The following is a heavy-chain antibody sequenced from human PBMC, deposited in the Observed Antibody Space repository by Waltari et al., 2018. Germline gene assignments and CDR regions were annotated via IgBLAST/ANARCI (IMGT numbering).Heavy chain of an antibody. V-gene: IGHV1-58*01. J-gene: IGHJ4*02. CDR3: AAARMVQGVIIAIDY. Sequence: QMQLVQSGPEVKKPGTSVKVSCKASGFTFTSSAVQWLRQARGQRLEWIGWIVVGSGNTNYAQKFQERVTITRDMSTSTAYMELSSLRSEDTAVYYCAAARMVQGVIIAIDYWGQGTLVTVSS. CDR1: GFTFTSSA. CDR2: IVVGSGNT. D-gene: IGHD3-10*01.